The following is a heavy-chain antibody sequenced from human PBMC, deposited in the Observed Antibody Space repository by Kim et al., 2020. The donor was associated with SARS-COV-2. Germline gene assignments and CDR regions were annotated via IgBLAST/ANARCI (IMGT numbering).Heavy chain of an antibody. D-gene: IGHD6-19*01. J-gene: IGHJ4*02. Sequence: ASVKVSCKASGYTFTSYGISWVRQAPGQGLEWMGWISAYNGNTNYAQKLQGRVTITTDTSTSTAYMELRSLRSDDTAVYYCARDERGSGWYLAGFDYWGQGTLVTVSS. CDR2: ISAYNGNT. V-gene: IGHV1-18*01. CDR3: ARDERGSGWYLAGFDY. CDR1: GYTFTSYG.